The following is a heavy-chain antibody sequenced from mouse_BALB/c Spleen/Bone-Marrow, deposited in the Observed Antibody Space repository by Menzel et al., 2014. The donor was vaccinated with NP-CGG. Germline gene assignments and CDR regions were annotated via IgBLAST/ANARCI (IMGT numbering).Heavy chain of an antibody. D-gene: IGHD2-1*01. CDR1: GYTFTSYN. Sequence: QVQLQQSGAELVKPGASVKMSCKASGYTFTSYNMHWVKQTPGQGLEWIGAIYPGSGDIYYNQKFKGKATLTADKSSSTAYMQLSSLTSEESAVYYCARWGGNYYAMDYRGQGTSVTVSS. CDR2: IYPGSGDI. J-gene: IGHJ4*01. V-gene: IGHV1-12*01. CDR3: ARWGGNYYAMDY.